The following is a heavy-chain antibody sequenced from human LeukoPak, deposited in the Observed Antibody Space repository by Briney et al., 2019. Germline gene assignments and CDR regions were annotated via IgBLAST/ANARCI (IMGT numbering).Heavy chain of an antibody. J-gene: IGHJ6*02. D-gene: IGHD2-2*01. Sequence: SETLSLTCTVSGGSISSYYWSWIRQPPGKGLEWIGYIYYSGSTNYNPSLKSRVTISVDTSKNQFSLKLSSVTAADTAVYYCARDSGYCSSTSCPYCYYYGMDVWGQGTTVTVSS. CDR3: ARDSGYCSSTSCPYCYYYGMDV. CDR2: IYYSGST. V-gene: IGHV4-59*01. CDR1: GGSISSYY.